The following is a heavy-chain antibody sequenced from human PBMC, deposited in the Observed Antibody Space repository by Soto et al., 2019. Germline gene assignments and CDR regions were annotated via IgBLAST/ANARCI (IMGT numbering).Heavy chain of an antibody. V-gene: IGHV3-23*01. J-gene: IGHJ3*02. CDR3: AKDHDYYDRSEDDAFDI. Sequence: GGSLRLSCAASGFTFSSYAMSWVRQAPGKGLEWVSAISGSGGSTYYADSVKGRFTISRDNSKNTLYLQMNSLRAEDTAVYYCAKDHDYYDRSEDDAFDIWGQGTMVTVSS. D-gene: IGHD3-22*01. CDR2: ISGSGGST. CDR1: GFTFSSYA.